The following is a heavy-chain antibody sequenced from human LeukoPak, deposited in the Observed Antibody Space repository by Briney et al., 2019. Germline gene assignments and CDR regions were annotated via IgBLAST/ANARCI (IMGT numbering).Heavy chain of an antibody. D-gene: IGHD5-18*01. V-gene: IGHV3-7*03. J-gene: IGHJ4*02. CDR1: GFTFSSYW. Sequence: GGSLRLSCAASGFTFSSYWMSWVRQAPGKGLEWVANIKQDGSEKYYVDSVKGRFTISRDNAKNSLYPQMNSLRAEDTAVYYCARAELWSTSDFDYWGQGTLVTVSS. CDR3: ARAELWSTSDFDY. CDR2: IKQDGSEK.